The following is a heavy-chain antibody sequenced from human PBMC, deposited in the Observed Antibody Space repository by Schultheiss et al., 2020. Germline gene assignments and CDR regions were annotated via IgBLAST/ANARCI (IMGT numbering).Heavy chain of an antibody. Sequence: SETLSLTCSVSGGSVSSSSYYWMWIRQAPGKGLEWIGYIYYNGRTKYNPSLSSRFTMSVDTSRNQFSLTVNAVTAADTAVYFCARVLSGYASTHIDNWGQGTLGNGSS. CDR3: ARVLSGYASTHIDN. CDR2: IYYNGRT. J-gene: IGHJ4*02. D-gene: IGHD2-2*01. CDR1: GGSVSSSSYY. V-gene: IGHV4-61*01.